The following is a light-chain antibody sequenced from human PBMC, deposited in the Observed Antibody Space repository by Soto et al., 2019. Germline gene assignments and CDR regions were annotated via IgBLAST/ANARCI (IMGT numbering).Light chain of an antibody. Sequence: QSALTQPASVSGSPGQSITLSCTGTSSDVGSYNYVSWYQQHPGKAPRLMIYEVSNRPSGVSNRFSGSKSGNAASLTISGLQAEDEADYYCSSYSSSSTPYVFGTGTKLTVL. CDR3: SSYSSSSTPYV. J-gene: IGLJ1*01. CDR1: SSDVGSYNY. CDR2: EVS. V-gene: IGLV2-14*01.